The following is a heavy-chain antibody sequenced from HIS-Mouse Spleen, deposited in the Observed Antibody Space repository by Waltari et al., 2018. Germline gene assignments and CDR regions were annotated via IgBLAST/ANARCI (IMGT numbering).Heavy chain of an antibody. CDR1: GFSLSPTGIC. J-gene: IGHJ4*02. CDR2: IDWDDDK. D-gene: IGHD6-19*01. CDR3: ARIAEGYSSGWYAFDY. Sequence: QVTLRESGPALVKPTQPLTLPCTFSGFSLSPTGICVRWIRQPPGKALAWLARIDWDDDKYYSTSLKTRLTISKDTSKNQVVLTMTNMDPVDTATYYCARIAEGYSSGWYAFDYWGQGTLVTVSS. V-gene: IGHV2-70*15.